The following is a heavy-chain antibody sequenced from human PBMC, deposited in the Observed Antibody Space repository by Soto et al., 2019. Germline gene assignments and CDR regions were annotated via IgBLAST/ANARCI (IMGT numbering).Heavy chain of an antibody. CDR1: GFTFSSYA. D-gene: IGHD5-18*01. J-gene: IGHJ6*02. V-gene: IGHV3-30-3*01. CDR2: ISYDGSNK. CDR3: AREYSYGLYYYYAMDV. Sequence: QVQLVESGGGVVQPGRSLRLSCAASGFTFSSYAMHWVRQAPGKGLEWVAIISYDGSNKYYADSVKGRFTISRDNSKNTLYLQMNSLRAEDTAVYYCAREYSYGLYYYYAMDVWGQGTTVTVSS.